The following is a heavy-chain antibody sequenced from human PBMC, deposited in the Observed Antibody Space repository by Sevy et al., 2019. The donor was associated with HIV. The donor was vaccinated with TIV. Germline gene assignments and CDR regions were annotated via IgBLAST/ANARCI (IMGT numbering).Heavy chain of an antibody. CDR2: IKPDGREK. V-gene: IGHV3-7*01. CDR3: ARDLNWAHDY. D-gene: IGHD7-27*01. J-gene: IGHJ4*02. Sequence: GGSLRLSCVGSGFTFSSHWMSWVRQAPGTGLEWVATIKPDGREKYYADFVKGRFTIYRDNAKNSLYLQMNSLRVEDTAVYDCARDLNWAHDYWGQGTLVTVS. CDR1: GFTFSSHW.